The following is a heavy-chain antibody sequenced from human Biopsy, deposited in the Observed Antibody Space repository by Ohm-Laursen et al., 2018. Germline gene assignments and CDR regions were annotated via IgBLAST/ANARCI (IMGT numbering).Heavy chain of an antibody. Sequence: LRLSCAASGFDFSDYSMSWIRQTPGKGLEWIGEINHSGRTNYNPSLKSRVTISVDTSKNQFSLKVTSVTAADTAVYYCAKHGSGWTGDDALHIWGQGTMVTVSS. V-gene: IGHV4-34*01. J-gene: IGHJ3*02. CDR1: GFDFSDYS. CDR3: AKHGSGWTGDDALHI. CDR2: INHSGRT. D-gene: IGHD6-19*01.